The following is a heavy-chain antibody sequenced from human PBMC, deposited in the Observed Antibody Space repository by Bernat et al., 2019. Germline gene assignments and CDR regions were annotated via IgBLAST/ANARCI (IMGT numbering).Heavy chain of an antibody. CDR1: GFTFSSYE. J-gene: IGHJ4*02. CDR2: ISISGSTI. Sequence: EVQLVESGGGLVQPGGSLRLSCAASGFTFSSYEMNWVRQAPGKGLERVSYISISGSTIDYADSVKGRFTISRDNAKNSLYLQMNSLRAEDTAVYYCARDSGGWVYFDYWGQGTLVTVSS. CDR3: ARDSGGWVYFDY. V-gene: IGHV3-48*03. D-gene: IGHD6-19*01.